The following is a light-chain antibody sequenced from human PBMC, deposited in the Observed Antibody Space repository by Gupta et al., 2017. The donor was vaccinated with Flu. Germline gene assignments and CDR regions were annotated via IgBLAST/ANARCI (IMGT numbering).Light chain of an antibody. CDR2: EDN. V-gene: IGLV6-57*03. CDR3: QSYDSSAWV. CDR1: SGSIASNY. J-gene: IGLJ3*02. Sequence: NFMLTQPHSVSESPGKTVTISCTRSSGSIASNYVQWYQQRPGSAPTTVIYEDNHRPSGVPDRFSGSIDSSSTSASPTISGLKTEDEDYYYCQSYDSSAWVFGGGTKLTVL.